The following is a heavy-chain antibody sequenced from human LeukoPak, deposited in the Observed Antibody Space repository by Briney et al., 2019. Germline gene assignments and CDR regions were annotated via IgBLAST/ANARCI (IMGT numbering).Heavy chain of an antibody. V-gene: IGHV4-61*02. CDR3: ARGAILTGYTNWFDP. CDR2: IYTSGST. CDR1: GGSISSGSYY. J-gene: IGHJ5*02. Sequence: SETLSLTCTVSGGSISSGSYYWSWIRQPAGKGLEWIGRIYTSGSTNYNPSLKSRVTISVDTSKNQFSLKLSSVTAADTAVYYCARGAILTGYTNWFDPWGQGTLVIVSS. D-gene: IGHD3-9*01.